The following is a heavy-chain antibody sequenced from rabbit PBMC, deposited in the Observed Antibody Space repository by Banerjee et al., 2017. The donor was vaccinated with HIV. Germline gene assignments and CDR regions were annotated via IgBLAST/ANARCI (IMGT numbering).Heavy chain of an antibody. CDR3: ARNYVNAFDP. CDR1: GLSFSSTYY. J-gene: IGHJ2*01. Sequence: QSLEESGGGLVQPEGSLTLTCTASGLSFSSTYYMCWVRQAPGKGLEWIGCIATGSSGFTYYASWAKGRFTCSKASSTTVTLQMTSLTAADTATYFCARNYVNAFDPWGPGTL. V-gene: IGHV1S40*01. D-gene: IGHD1-1*01. CDR2: IATGSSGFT.